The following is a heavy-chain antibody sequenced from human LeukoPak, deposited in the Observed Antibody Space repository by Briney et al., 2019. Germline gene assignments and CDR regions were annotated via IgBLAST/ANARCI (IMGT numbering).Heavy chain of an antibody. CDR2: IFPGDSDT. Sequence: GESLKISCKGFGYSFTTYWIGWVRQMPGKGLEWMGIIFPGDSDTRYSPSFQGQVTTSVDKSITTAYLQWSSLKASDTAMYYCARRGSGWYVDFWGQGTLVTVSS. CDR3: ARRGSGWYVDF. J-gene: IGHJ4*02. CDR1: GYSFTTYW. D-gene: IGHD6-19*01. V-gene: IGHV5-51*01.